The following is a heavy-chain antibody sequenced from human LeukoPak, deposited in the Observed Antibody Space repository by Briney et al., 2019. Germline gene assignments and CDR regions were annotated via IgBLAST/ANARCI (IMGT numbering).Heavy chain of an antibody. D-gene: IGHD3-10*01. J-gene: IGHJ4*02. CDR1: GGSISSYY. CDR2: IHYSGSS. Sequence: SETLSLTCTVSGGSISSYYWSWIRQPPGKGLEWIGYIHYSGSSNYNPSLKSRVTISVDTSKNQFSLRLSSVTAADTAVCYCARHAIDLVLGVAFDYWGQGTLVTVSS. V-gene: IGHV4-59*08. CDR3: ARHAIDLVLGVAFDY.